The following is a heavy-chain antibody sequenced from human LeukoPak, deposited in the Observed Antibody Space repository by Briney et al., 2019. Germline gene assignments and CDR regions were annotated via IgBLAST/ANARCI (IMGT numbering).Heavy chain of an antibody. Sequence: GGSLSLSCAASGFPFSDSYMSWNRQVPGKGLEWISYISSSGGTIYYADSVKGRFTISRDNAKNSLYLQMNSLRAEDTAVYYCAKEGGDWGEGYFDYWGQGTLVTVSS. CDR2: ISSSGGTI. V-gene: IGHV3-11*01. D-gene: IGHD7-27*01. J-gene: IGHJ4*03. CDR1: GFPFSDSY. CDR3: AKEGGDWGEGYFDY.